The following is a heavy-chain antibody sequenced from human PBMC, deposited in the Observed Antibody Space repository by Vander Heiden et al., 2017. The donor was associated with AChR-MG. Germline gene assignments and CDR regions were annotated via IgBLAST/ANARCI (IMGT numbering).Heavy chain of an antibody. V-gene: IGHV1-69*06. CDR3: ARKSLNDIVVVPAASHYYYYGMDV. CDR1: GGPFSSYA. D-gene: IGHD2-2*01. J-gene: IGHJ6*02. CDR2: IIPIFGTA. Sequence: QVQLVQSGAAVKKPGSSVKVSCKASGGPFSSYAISWVRQASGQGLEWMGGIIPIFGTANYAQKFQGRVTITADKSTSTAYMELSSLRSEDTAVYYCARKSLNDIVVVPAASHYYYYGMDVWGQGTTVTVSS.